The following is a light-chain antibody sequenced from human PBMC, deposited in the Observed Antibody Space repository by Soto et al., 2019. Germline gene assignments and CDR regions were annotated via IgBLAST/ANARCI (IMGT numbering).Light chain of an antibody. Sequence: IVLTQSPGTLSLSPGERATLSCRASQSVSNNYLAWYQQKPGQAPRLLIYGASTRATGIPARFSGSGSATELTLTISSLQSGDFAVYYCQQYNIWPPWTFGQGTKVDIK. V-gene: IGKV3-15*01. CDR1: QSVSNN. CDR3: QQYNIWPPWT. J-gene: IGKJ1*01. CDR2: GAS.